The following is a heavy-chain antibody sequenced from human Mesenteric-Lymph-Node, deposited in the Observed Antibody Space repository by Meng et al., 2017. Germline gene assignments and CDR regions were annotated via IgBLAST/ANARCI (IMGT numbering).Heavy chain of an antibody. D-gene: IGHD3-9*01. J-gene: IGHJ1*01. CDR2: ISDDANQK. V-gene: IGHV3-30*04. CDR1: GFAFSNYA. CDR3: ARTYYDILTGYYTYFQH. Sequence: GGSLRLSCAASGFAFSNYAIHWVRQAPGKGLEWVAVISDDANQKYYAHSVKGRFTISRDNSKNTLYLQMNSLRAEDTAVYYCARTYYDILTGYYTYFQHWGQGTLVTVSS.